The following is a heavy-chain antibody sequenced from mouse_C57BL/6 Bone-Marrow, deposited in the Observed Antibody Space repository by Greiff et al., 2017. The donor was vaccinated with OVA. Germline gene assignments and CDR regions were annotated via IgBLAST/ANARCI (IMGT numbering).Heavy chain of an antibody. CDR3: TRSNYGGYAMDY. V-gene: IGHV1-15*01. CDR2: IDPETGGT. J-gene: IGHJ4*01. D-gene: IGHD2-5*01. CDR1: GYTFTDYE. Sequence: QVQLQQSGAELVRPGASVTLSCKASGYTFTDYEMHWVKQTPVHGLEWIGAIDPETGGTAYNQKFKGKAILTADTSSSTAYMELRSLTSEDSAVYYCTRSNYGGYAMDYWGQGTSVTVSS.